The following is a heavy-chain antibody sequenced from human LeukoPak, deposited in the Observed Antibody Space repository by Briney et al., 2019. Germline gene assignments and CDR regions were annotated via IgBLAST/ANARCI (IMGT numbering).Heavy chain of an antibody. CDR3: ARVSAYWTTTSCHHY. V-gene: IGHV1-18*01. CDR2: ISAYNGNA. D-gene: IGHD2-2*01. CDR1: GYTFTNYG. Sequence: ASVKASCKASGYTFTNYGVSWVRQAPGQGLEWMGWISAYNGNADYPQKLQGRVTMTTDTSTSTAYMELRSLRSDDTAIYYCARVSAYWTTTSCHHYWGQGTLVTVPS. J-gene: IGHJ4*02.